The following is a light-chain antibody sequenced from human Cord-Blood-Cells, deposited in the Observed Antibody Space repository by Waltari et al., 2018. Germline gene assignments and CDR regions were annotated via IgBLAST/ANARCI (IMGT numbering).Light chain of an antibody. CDR2: WAS. J-gene: IGKJ4*01. CDR3: QQYYSTPLT. V-gene: IGKV4-1*01. CDR1: QSVLYSSNNKNY. Sequence: DIVMTQSPDSLAVSLGARATINCHASQSVLYSSNNKNYLAWYQQKPGQPPKLLIYWASTRESGVPDRFSGSGSGTDFTLTISSLQAEDVAVYYCQQYYSTPLTFGGGTKVEIK.